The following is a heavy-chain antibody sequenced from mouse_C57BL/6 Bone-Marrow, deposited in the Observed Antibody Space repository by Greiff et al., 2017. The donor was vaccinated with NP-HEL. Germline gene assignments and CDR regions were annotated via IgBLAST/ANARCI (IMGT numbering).Heavy chain of an antibody. Sequence: VQLQESGPGLVAPSQSLSITCTVSGFSLTSYAISWVRQPPGKGLEWLGVFWTGGGTNYNSALKSRLSISKDNSKSQVFLKMNSLQTDDTARYYCARNGDYGSRYYFDYWGQGTTRTVSS. CDR2: FWTGGGT. CDR3: ARNGDYGSRYYFDY. V-gene: IGHV2-9-1*01. J-gene: IGHJ2*01. CDR1: GFSLTSYA. D-gene: IGHD1-1*01.